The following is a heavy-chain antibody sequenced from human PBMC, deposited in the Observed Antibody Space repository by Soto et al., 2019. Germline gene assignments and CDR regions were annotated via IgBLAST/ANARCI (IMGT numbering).Heavy chain of an antibody. D-gene: IGHD6-13*01. CDR2: ISAYNGNT. CDR1: DYTFTSYG. V-gene: IGHV1-18*04. J-gene: IGHJ5*02. Sequence: GASVKVSCKASDYTFTSYGISWVRQAPGQGLEWMGWISAYNGNTNYAQKLQGRVTMTTDTSTSTAYMELRSLRSDDTAVYYCAMGGVDRYSSIQNWFDPWGQGTLVTVSS. CDR3: AMGGVDRYSSIQNWFDP.